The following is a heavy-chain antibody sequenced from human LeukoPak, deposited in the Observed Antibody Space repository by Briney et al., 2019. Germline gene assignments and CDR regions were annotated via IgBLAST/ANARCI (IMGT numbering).Heavy chain of an antibody. CDR1: GITFSSYG. D-gene: IGHD3-22*01. CDR2: IWYDGSNK. V-gene: IGHV3-33*01. J-gene: IGHJ1*01. CDR3: ARDYYDSSGYYSEYFQH. Sequence: GGPLRLSCAAAGITFSSYGMHWLREAPSKGLEWVAVIWYDGSNKYYADSVKGRFTISRDNSKNTLYLQMNSLRAEDTAVYYCARDYYDSSGYYSEYFQHWVQGTLVTVSS.